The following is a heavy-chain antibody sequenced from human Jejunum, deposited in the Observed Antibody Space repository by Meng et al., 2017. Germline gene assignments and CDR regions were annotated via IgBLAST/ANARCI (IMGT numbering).Heavy chain of an antibody. CDR2: ISVSGATT. CDR3: AKDRFEVLSLGLAAD. Sequence: GGSLRLSCAASGFLFADYAMTWVRQAPGKGLEWVSSISVSGATTYYAASVKGRFTISRDNSENTVSLQMSSLRAEDTAVYYCAKDRFEVLSLGLAADWGQGTLVTVSS. V-gene: IGHV3-23*01. CDR1: GFLFADYA. J-gene: IGHJ4*02. D-gene: IGHD2/OR15-2a*01.